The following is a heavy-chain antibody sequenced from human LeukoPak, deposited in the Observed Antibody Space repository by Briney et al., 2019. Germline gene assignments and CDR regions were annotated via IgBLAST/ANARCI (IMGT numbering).Heavy chain of an antibody. Sequence: PGGSLRLSCAASGFTISSYAMSWVRQAPGKGLEWVAVISYDGSNKYYADSVKGRFTISRDNSKNTLYLQMNSLRAEDTAVYYCAKDEAIQGAFDIWGQGTMVTVSS. CDR3: AKDEAIQGAFDI. CDR1: GFTISSYA. V-gene: IGHV3-30*18. CDR2: ISYDGSNK. J-gene: IGHJ3*02.